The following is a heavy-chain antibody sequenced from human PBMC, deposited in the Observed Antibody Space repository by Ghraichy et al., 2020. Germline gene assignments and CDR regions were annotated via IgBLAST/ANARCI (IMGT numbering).Heavy chain of an antibody. D-gene: IGHD3-22*01. J-gene: IGHJ4*02. CDR2: IRYDGSNK. CDR3: AKGAYDSSGYSPLYYFDY. Sequence: GGSLRLSCAASGFTFSSYGMHWVRQAPGKGLEWVAFIRYDGSNKYYADSVKGRFTISRDNFKNTLYLQMNSMRAEDTAVYYCAKGAYDSSGYSPLYYFDYWGQGTLVTVSS. CDR1: GFTFSSYG. V-gene: IGHV3-30*02.